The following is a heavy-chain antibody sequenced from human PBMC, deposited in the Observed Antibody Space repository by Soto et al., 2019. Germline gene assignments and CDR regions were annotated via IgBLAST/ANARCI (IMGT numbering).Heavy chain of an antibody. J-gene: IGHJ6*02. CDR3: ARGEDAFFYYGLDV. Sequence: SETLSLTCTVSGGSITSSSWSWIRRPPGKGLEWIAYIYDTGISGYTPSTSYNPSLKSRVTMSVDTSKSQLSLKLTSVTAADTAVYYCARGEDAFFYYGLDVWGQGITVTVSS. V-gene: IGHV4-59*01. CDR1: GGSITSSS. CDR2: IYDTGISGYTPST.